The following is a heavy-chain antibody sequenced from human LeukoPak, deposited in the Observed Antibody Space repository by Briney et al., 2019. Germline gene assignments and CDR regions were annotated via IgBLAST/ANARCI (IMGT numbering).Heavy chain of an antibody. CDR1: GFTFSSYG. CDR2: IWYDGSNK. CDR3: ARELGSSGYYLFDY. Sequence: PGGSLRLSCAASGFTFSSYGMHWVRQAPGKGLEWVALIWYDGSNKYYADSVKGRFTISRDNSKNTLYLQMNSLRAEDTAVYYCARELGSSGYYLFDYWGQGTLVTVSS. D-gene: IGHD3-22*01. V-gene: IGHV3-33*01. J-gene: IGHJ4*02.